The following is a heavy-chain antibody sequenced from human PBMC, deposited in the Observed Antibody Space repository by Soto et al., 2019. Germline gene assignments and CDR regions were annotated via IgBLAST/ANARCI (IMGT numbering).Heavy chain of an antibody. CDR2: INAGNGNT. CDR3: ARDPDSSSWFDY. Sequence: ASVKVSCKASGYTFTSYAMHWVRQAPGQRLEWMGWINAGNGNTKYSQKFQGRVTITRDTSASTAYMELSSLRSEDTAVYYCARDPDSSSWFDYWGQGTLVTGSS. CDR1: GYTFTSYA. D-gene: IGHD6-13*01. J-gene: IGHJ4*02. V-gene: IGHV1-3*01.